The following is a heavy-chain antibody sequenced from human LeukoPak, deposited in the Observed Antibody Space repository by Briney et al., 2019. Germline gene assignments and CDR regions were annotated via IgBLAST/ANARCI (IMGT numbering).Heavy chain of an antibody. J-gene: IGHJ4*02. Sequence: SETLSLTCAVYGGSFSSYYWSWIRQTPGRGLEWIVEINHSGSTYYNPSLKSRVTISVDRSKNQFSLKLSSVTAADTAVYYCAREVGSGSYASAAFDYWGQGTLVTVSS. CDR1: GGSFSSYY. CDR3: AREVGSGSYASAAFDY. D-gene: IGHD3-10*01. CDR2: INHSGST. V-gene: IGHV4-34*01.